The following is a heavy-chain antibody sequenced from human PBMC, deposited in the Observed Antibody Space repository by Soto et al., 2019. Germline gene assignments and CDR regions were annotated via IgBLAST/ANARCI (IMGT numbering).Heavy chain of an antibody. D-gene: IGHD3-3*01. CDR1: GFTISNYW. CDR2: IDNAGGNT. CDR3: ARASGGPPTYYGFWSGYYYFDY. V-gene: IGHV3-74*01. Sequence: GGSLRLSCAASGFTISNYWMHWVRQSPGKGLVWVAGIDNAGGNTRYADSVKGRFTISRDNAKNSLYLQMNSLRAEDTAVYYCARASGGPPTYYGFWSGYYYFDYWGQGTLVTVSS. J-gene: IGHJ4*02.